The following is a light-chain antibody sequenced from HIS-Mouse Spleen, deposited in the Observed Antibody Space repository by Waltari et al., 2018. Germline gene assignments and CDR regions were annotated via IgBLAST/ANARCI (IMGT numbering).Light chain of an antibody. CDR2: EGS. CDR3: CSYAGSSTFEV. J-gene: IGLJ2*01. CDR1: SSDVGSYNL. V-gene: IGLV2-23*03. Sequence: QSALTQPASVSGSPGQSITISCTGTSSDVGSYNLVSWYQHHPGKAPKLMSYEGSNRPSGVSNRFSGSKSGNTASLTISGLQAEDEADYYCCSYAGSSTFEVFGGGTKLTVL.